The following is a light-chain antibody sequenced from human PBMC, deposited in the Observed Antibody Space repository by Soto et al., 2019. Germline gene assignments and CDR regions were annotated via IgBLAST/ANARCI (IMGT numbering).Light chain of an antibody. V-gene: IGKV3-11*01. CDR1: QSVSSY. Sequence: EIVLTQSPATRSLSPGERAALSCSASQSVSSYLAWYQQKPGQAPRLLIYDASNRATGIPARFSGSGSGTDFTLTISSLEPEDFAVYYCQQRSNWPPLTFGGGTKVDIK. J-gene: IGKJ4*01. CDR2: DAS. CDR3: QQRSNWPPLT.